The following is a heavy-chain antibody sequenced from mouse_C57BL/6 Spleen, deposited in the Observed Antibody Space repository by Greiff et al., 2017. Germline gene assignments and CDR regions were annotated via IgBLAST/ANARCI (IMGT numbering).Heavy chain of an antibody. CDR2: INPNNGGT. CDR3: ARKLYDYPFAY. V-gene: IGHV1-18*01. Sequence: EVQLQQSGPELVKPGASVKIPCKASGYTFTDYNMDWVKQSNGKSLEWIGDINPNNGGTIYNQKFKGKATLTVDKSSSTAYMELRSLTSEDTAVYYCARKLYDYPFAYWGQGTLVTVSA. D-gene: IGHD2-4*01. CDR1: GYTFTDYN. J-gene: IGHJ3*01.